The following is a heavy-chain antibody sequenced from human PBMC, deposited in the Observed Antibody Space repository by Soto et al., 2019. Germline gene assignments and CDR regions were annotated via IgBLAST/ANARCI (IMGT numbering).Heavy chain of an antibody. V-gene: IGHV4-34*01. J-gene: IGHJ4*02. CDR3: ARQRRRVLDY. CDR2: INHSGST. Sequence: QVQLQQWGAGLLKPSETLSLTCAVYGGSFSGYYWSWIRQPPGKGLEWIGEINHSGSTNYNPSLKXXVXIXADTSKNQFSLKLSSVTAADTAVYYCARQRRRVLDYWGQGTLVTVSS. CDR1: GGSFSGYY.